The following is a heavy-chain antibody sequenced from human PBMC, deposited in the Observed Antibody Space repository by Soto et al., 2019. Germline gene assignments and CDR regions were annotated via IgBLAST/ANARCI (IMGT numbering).Heavy chain of an antibody. CDR1: GGSISSYY. Sequence: QVQLQESGPGLVKPSETLSLTCTVSGGSISSYYWSWIRQPPGKGLEWIGYIYYSGSTNYNPSLQSRVTISVDTSKNQFSLKLSSVTAADTAVYYCARRYGWNFDYWGQGTLVTVSS. CDR3: ARRYGWNFDY. V-gene: IGHV4-59*08. D-gene: IGHD6-19*01. CDR2: IYYSGST. J-gene: IGHJ4*02.